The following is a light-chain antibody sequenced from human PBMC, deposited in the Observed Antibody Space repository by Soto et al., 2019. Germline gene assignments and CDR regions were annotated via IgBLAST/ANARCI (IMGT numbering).Light chain of an antibody. J-gene: IGKJ1*01. CDR1: QSIRNW. Sequence: DIQMTQSPSTLSESVGDRVTITCRASQSIRNWLAWYQQKPGKAPKLLIHQASTLQSGVPSRFSGSGSGTEFTLNISSLQPDDFATYYCQQYNSHSETFGQGTKVEVK. CDR3: QQYNSHSET. V-gene: IGKV1-5*03. CDR2: QAS.